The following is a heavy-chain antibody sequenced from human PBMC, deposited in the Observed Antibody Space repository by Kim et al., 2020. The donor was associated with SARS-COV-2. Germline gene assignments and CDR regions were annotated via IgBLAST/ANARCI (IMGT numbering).Heavy chain of an antibody. Sequence: NYAKKFQGGVTMTRETSTSTVYMELSSLRSEDTAIYYCATSRGYSYGFDYWGQGTLVTVSS. J-gene: IGHJ4*02. V-gene: IGHV1-46*01. D-gene: IGHD5-18*01. CDR3: ATSRGYSYGFDY.